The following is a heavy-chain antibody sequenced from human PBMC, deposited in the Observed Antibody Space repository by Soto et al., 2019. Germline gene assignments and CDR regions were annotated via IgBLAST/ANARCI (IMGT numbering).Heavy chain of an antibody. J-gene: IGHJ4*02. Sequence: QVQLVQSGAEVKKPGASVKVSCKASGYTFTSYGISWVRQAPGQGLEWMGWISAYNGNTNYAQKFQGRVALTTDTSTGTAYMELRSPRSEDTAVYYCARDGRNGGYLYYWGQGTLVTVSS. CDR3: ARDGRNGGYLYY. CDR2: ISAYNGNT. V-gene: IGHV1-18*01. CDR1: GYTFTSYG. D-gene: IGHD2-15*01.